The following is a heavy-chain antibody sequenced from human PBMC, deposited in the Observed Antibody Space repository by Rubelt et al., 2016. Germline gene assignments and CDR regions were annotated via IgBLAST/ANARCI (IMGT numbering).Heavy chain of an antibody. CDR2: IYYSGST. CDR3: ARVRANYYGSGRKLGRFDY. Sequence: QVQLQESGPGLVKPSQTLSLTCTVSGGSISSGGYYWSWIRQHPGKGLEWIGYIYYSGSTYYNPSLKSRVTISVDTSKNQFSLKLSSVTAADTAVYYCARVRANYYGSGRKLGRFDYWGQGTLVTVSS. CDR1: GGSISSGGYY. D-gene: IGHD3-10*01. J-gene: IGHJ4*02. V-gene: IGHV4-31*03.